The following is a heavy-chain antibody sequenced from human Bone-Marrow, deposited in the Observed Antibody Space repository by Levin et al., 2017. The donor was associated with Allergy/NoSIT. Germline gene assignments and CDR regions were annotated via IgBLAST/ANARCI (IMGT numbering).Heavy chain of an antibody. D-gene: IGHD2-2*01. Sequence: GGSLRLSCAASGFILSDHFMDWVRQAPGKGLEWVGRTKSSANSYSTDYAASVRGRFIISRDDSKDSVYLQMNSLKIEDTAVYYCVRESDCTSASCYAFDNWGQGALVTVSS. V-gene: IGHV3-72*01. CDR3: VRESDCTSASCYAFDN. J-gene: IGHJ4*02. CDR1: GFILSDHF. CDR2: TKSSANSYST.